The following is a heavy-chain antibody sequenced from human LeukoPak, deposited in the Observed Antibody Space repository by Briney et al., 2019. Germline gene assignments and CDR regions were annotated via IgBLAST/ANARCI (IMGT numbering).Heavy chain of an antibody. D-gene: IGHD1-26*01. CDR2: ITRSSYI. Sequence: PGGSLRLSCAASGFTFSTYSMNWVRQAPGKGLEWVSSITRSSYIYYADSVKGRFTISRDNAKNSVYLHMNSLRAEDTAVYYCARDKVVGPTKFDSWGQGTLVTVSS. CDR3: ARDKVVGPTKFDS. J-gene: IGHJ5*01. V-gene: IGHV3-21*01. CDR1: GFTFSTYS.